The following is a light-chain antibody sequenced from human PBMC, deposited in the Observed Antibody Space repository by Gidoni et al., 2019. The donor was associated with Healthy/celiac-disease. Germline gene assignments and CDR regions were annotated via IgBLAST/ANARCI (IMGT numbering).Light chain of an antibody. CDR1: SSDAGGYNY. J-gene: IGLJ3*02. V-gene: IGLV2-14*03. CDR3: SSYTSSSTWV. CDR2: DVS. Sequence: HSALTQPASVSGSPGQSITISCTGTSSDAGGYNYVSWYQQHPGKAPTLMIYDVSNRPSGVSNRFSGSKSGNTASLTISGLQAEDEADYYCSSYTSSSTWVFGGGTRLTVL.